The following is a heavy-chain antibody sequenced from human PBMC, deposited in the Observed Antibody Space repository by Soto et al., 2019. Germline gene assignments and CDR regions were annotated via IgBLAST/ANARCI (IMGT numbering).Heavy chain of an antibody. CDR3: AREELGFSSGWYYFDY. CDR2: IKQDGSGK. J-gene: IGHJ4*02. CDR1: GFTFSSYW. V-gene: IGHV3-7*05. Sequence: EVQLVESGGGLVQPGGSLRLSCAASGFTFSSYWMSWVRQAPGKGLEWVANIKQDGSGKYYMDSVKGRFTSSRDNTKNSLYLHMNSLRAEDTAVYYCAREELGFSSGWYYFDYGGQGTLFTVSS. D-gene: IGHD6-19*01.